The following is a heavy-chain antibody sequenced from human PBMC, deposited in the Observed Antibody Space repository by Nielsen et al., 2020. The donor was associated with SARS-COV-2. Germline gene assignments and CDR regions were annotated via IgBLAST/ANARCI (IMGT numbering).Heavy chain of an antibody. CDR3: ARGKRSYSGTFLSYYYYYYMDV. J-gene: IGHJ6*03. D-gene: IGHD1-14*01. Sequence: WLRQPPGKGLEWIGSIYYSGSTYYNPSLKSRVTISVDTSKNQFSLKLSSVTAADTAVYFCARGKRSYSGTFLSYYYYYYMDVWGKGTTVTVSS. CDR2: IYYSGST. V-gene: IGHV4-39*01.